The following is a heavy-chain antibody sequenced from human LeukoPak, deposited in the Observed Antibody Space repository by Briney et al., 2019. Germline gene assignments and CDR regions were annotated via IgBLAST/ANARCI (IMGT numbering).Heavy chain of an antibody. V-gene: IGHV3-21*01. Sequence: PGGSLRLSCAASGFTFSSYSMNWVRQAPGKGLEWVSSISSSSSYIYYADSVKGRFTISRGNAKNSLYLQMNSLRAEDTAVYYCARGRSSSSSAFDIWGQGTMVTVPS. CDR3: ARGRSSSSSAFDI. CDR1: GFTFSSYS. D-gene: IGHD6-6*01. CDR2: ISSSSSYI. J-gene: IGHJ3*02.